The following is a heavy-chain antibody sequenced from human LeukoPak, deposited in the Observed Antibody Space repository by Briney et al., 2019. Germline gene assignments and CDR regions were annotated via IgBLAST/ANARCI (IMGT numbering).Heavy chain of an antibody. CDR1: DGSINSTSSY. V-gene: IGHV4-39*01. CDR3: ARHVFRWLLNWFDP. D-gene: IGHD2-15*01. Sequence: PSETLSLTCTVSDGSINSTSSYWGWLRQPPWKGLEWIGSIDYSGSTSYNPSLKSRVTISVDTSKMKVSLRLSSVAAADTAVYYCARHVFRWLLNWFDPWGQGTLVTVSS. J-gene: IGHJ5*02. CDR2: IDYSGST.